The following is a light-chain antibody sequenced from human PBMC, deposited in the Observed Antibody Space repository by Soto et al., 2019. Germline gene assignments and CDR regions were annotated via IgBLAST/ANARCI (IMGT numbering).Light chain of an antibody. V-gene: IGKV3-20*01. Sequence: EIVLTQSPGTLSVSAGERATLSCRASRSVSSSDLAWYQQKPGQAPRLLVSGASSMATAIPASFSRSGSGTYFTLTISTPELDVSAVYYWQQSDSSPLSFGRSTKVEIK. J-gene: IGKJ4*01. CDR2: GAS. CDR1: RSVSSSD. CDR3: QQSDSSPLS.